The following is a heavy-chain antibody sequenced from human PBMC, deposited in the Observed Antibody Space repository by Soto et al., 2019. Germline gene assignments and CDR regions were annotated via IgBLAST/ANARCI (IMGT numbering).Heavy chain of an antibody. V-gene: IGHV4-61*01. CDR2: IHDFGIT. Sequence: SETLSLTCTVSGGSLKGSSHYWSWIRQPPGKGLEWIGYIHDFGITKYNPSLESRVVISVDTSKNQFSLKVPSVTAADTAIYFCARGGSYVGFDSWGQGARVTVSS. J-gene: IGHJ4*02. D-gene: IGHD1-26*01. CDR3: ARGGSYVGFDS. CDR1: GGSLKGSSHY.